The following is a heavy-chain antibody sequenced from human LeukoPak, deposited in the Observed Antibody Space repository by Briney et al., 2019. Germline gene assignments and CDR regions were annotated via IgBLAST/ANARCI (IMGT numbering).Heavy chain of an antibody. Sequence: PGGSLRLSCAASGFTFSSYSMNWVRQAPGKGLEWVSSISSSGSYIYYADSVKGRFTISRDNAKNSLYLQMNSLRAEDTAVYYCARGGSGYSYGYARYWGQGTLVTVSS. D-gene: IGHD5-18*01. CDR3: ARGGSGYSYGYARY. CDR1: GFTFSSYS. J-gene: IGHJ4*02. CDR2: ISSSGSYI. V-gene: IGHV3-21*01.